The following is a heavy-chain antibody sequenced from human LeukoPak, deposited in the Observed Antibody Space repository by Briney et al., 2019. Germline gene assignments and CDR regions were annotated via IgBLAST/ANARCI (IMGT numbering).Heavy chain of an antibody. J-gene: IGHJ5*02. D-gene: IGHD2-2*01. CDR2: TYYRSTWYN. CDR1: GDSVSSNGVT. V-gene: IGHV6-1*01. Sequence: SQTLSLTCAISGDSVSSNGVTWNWIRQSPSRGLEWLGRTYYRSTWYNDYAVSVRGRITVNPDTSKNQFSLHLNSVTPEDTAVYYCARRLTQYDCFDPWGQGILVTVSS. CDR3: ARRLTQYDCFDP.